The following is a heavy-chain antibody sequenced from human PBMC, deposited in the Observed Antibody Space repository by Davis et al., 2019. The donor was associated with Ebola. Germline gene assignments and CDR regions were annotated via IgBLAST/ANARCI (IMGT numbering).Heavy chain of an antibody. D-gene: IGHD1-1*01. J-gene: IGHJ6*02. Sequence: GGSLRLSCAASGFTFSSYWMSWVRQAPGKGLEWVALISYDGSSKYYADSVKGRFTISRDKSKNTLYLQMNSLRAEDTAVYYCARDINWKDVYGLDVWGQGTTVTVSS. CDR3: ARDINWKDVYGLDV. CDR1: GFTFSSYW. V-gene: IGHV3-30-3*01. CDR2: ISYDGSSK.